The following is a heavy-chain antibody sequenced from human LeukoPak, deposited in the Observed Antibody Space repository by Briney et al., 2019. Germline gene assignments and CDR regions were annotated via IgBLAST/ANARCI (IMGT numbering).Heavy chain of an antibody. Sequence: GGSLRLSCAASGFXFSTYWIHWVRQAPGKGLVWVSRINRDGSNTGNADSVKGRFTISRDNARNTLYLQMNSLRAEDTAVYYCARDSNSYFDYWGLGSLVTVSS. V-gene: IGHV3-74*01. CDR2: INRDGSNT. CDR1: GFXFSTYW. D-gene: IGHD1-1*01. CDR3: ARDSNSYFDY. J-gene: IGHJ4*02.